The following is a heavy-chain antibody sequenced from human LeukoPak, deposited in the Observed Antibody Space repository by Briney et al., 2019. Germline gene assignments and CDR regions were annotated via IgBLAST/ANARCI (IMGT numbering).Heavy chain of an antibody. Sequence: PGGSLRLSCAASGFTFSNAWMSWVRQAPGKGLEWVSVIYSGGSTYYADSVKGRFTISRDNSKNTLYLQMNSLRAEDTAVYYCARVDYSGTYYFDYWGQGTLVTVSS. CDR2: IYSGGST. CDR1: GFTFSNAW. CDR3: ARVDYSGTYYFDY. D-gene: IGHD1-26*01. J-gene: IGHJ4*02. V-gene: IGHV3-53*01.